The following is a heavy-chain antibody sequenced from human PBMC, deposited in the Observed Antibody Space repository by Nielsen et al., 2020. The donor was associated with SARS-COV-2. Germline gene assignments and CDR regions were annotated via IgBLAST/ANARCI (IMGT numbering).Heavy chain of an antibody. Sequence: GGSLRLSCAASGFTFDDYAMHWVRQAPGKGLEWVSGISWNSGSIGYADSVKGRFTISRDNAKNSLYLQMNSLRAEDTAVYYCASGSSEHWFDPWGQGTLVTVSS. CDR1: GFTFDDYA. CDR3: ASGSSEHWFDP. J-gene: IGHJ5*02. V-gene: IGHV3-9*01. CDR2: ISWNSGSI. D-gene: IGHD6-19*01.